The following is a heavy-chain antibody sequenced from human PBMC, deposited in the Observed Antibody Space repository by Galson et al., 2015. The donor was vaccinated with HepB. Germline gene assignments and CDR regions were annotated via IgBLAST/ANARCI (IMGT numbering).Heavy chain of an antibody. J-gene: IGHJ4*02. V-gene: IGHV3-7*03. Sequence: SLRLSCAASGFTFSSYWMSWVRQAPGKGLEWVANIKQDGSEKYYVDSVKGRFTISRDNAKNSLYLQMNSLRAEDTAVYYCARDLTDYVWGSYGYWGQGTLVTVSS. CDR2: IKQDGSEK. CDR1: GFTFSSYW. CDR3: ARDLTDYVWGSYGY. D-gene: IGHD3-16*01.